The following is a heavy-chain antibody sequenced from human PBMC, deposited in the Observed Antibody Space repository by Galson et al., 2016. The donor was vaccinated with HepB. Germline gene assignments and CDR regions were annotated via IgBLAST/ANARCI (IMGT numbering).Heavy chain of an antibody. Sequence: SLRLSCAASGFTFSSYWMSWVRQAPGKGLEWVANIKQDGSEKYYVDSVKGRFTISRDNARNSLYLQMNSLRVEDTAVYYCARENPIDITLVRGLVAYYGVDVWGQGTTVTVSS. D-gene: IGHD3-10*01. CDR3: ARENPIDITLVRGLVAYYGVDV. CDR1: GFTFSSYW. CDR2: IKQDGSEK. J-gene: IGHJ6*02. V-gene: IGHV3-7*01.